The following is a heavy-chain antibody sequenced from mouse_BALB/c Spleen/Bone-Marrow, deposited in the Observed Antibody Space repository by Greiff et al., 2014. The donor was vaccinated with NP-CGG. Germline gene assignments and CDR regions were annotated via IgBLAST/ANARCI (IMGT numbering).Heavy chain of an antibody. J-gene: IGHJ3*01. V-gene: IGHV1S41*01. CDR1: GYTFTSYW. CDR3: ARGSYYYGSRSPCFAY. CDR2: IPPGSGTT. Sequence: DLVKPGASVKLSCKASGYTFTSYWINWIKQRPGQGLEWIGRIPPGSGTTYYNEMFKGKATLTVDTSSTTAYIQLSSLSSEDSAVYFCARGSYYYGSRSPCFAYWGQGTLVTVSA. D-gene: IGHD1-1*01.